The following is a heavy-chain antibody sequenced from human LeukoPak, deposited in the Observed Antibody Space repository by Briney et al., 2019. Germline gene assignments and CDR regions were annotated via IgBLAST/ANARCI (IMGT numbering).Heavy chain of an antibody. V-gene: IGHV4-4*07. CDR2: IYASGNT. D-gene: IGHD2-8*01. CDR3: ARGYGSYAY. Sequence: PSETLSLTCTVSGGSISGYYWNWIRQPAEKGLERIGRIYASGNTNYNPTLKSRVTVSVDTSKNQFSLKLNFVTAADTAVYYCARGYGSYAYWGQGTLVTVSS. J-gene: IGHJ4*02. CDR1: GGSISGYY.